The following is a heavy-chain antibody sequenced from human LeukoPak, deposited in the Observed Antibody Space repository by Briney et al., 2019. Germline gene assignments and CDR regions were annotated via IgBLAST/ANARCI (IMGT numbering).Heavy chain of an antibody. CDR1: GYTFTGYY. Sequence: ASVKVSCKASGYTFTGYYMHWVRQAPEQGLEWMGWINPNSGGTNYAQKFQGRVTMTRDTSISTAYMELSRLRSDNTAVYYCARIYYYDSSGYGSNYFDYWGQGTLVTVSS. J-gene: IGHJ4*02. CDR2: INPNSGGT. CDR3: ARIYYYDSSGYGSNYFDY. D-gene: IGHD3-22*01. V-gene: IGHV1-2*02.